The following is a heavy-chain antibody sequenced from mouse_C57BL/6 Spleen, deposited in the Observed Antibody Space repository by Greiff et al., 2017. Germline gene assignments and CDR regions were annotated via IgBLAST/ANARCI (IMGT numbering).Heavy chain of an antibody. V-gene: IGHV10-3*01. D-gene: IGHD1-1*01. CDR3: VREFYYLDY. CDR1: GFTFNTYA. J-gene: IGHJ2*01. Sequence: EVQRVESGGGLVQPKGSLKLSCAASGFTFNTYAMHWVRQAPGKGLEWVARIRRKSSNYATYYADSEKDRFTISRDDSQSMLYLQMNNLKTEDTAMYYCVREFYYLDYWGQGTTLTVSS. CDR2: IRRKSSNYAT.